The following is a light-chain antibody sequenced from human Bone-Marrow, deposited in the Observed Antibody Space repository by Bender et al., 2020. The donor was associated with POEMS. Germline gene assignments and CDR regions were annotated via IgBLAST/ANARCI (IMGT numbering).Light chain of an antibody. CDR2: GDN. J-gene: IGLJ2*01. CDR1: SSNVGSNT. V-gene: IGLV1-44*01. Sequence: QSVLTQPPSESGTPGQRVTMSCSGSSSNVGSNTVNWYQQFPGTAPKVLIYGDNQRPSGVPDRFSGSKSGTSASLAISGLQSEDEADYYCTAWDDSLSGRLFGGGTKLTVL. CDR3: TAWDDSLSGRL.